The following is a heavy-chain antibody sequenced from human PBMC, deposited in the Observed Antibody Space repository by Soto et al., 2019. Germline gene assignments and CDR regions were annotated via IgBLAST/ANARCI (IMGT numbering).Heavy chain of an antibody. J-gene: IGHJ6*02. CDR2: ISGYNGDA. CDR3: AKNGQPPYYYYGLDV. V-gene: IGHV1-18*01. CDR1: GYTFTRYG. D-gene: IGHD2-8*01. Sequence: QGQLVQSGAEVKMPGASVKVSCKASGYTFTRYGISWVRQAPGQGLQWMGWISGYNGDANYAQRFQGRVSMTIDTSTTTAYMDLRTLTSDDTAVYYCAKNGQPPYYYYGLDVWGQGTTGTVSS.